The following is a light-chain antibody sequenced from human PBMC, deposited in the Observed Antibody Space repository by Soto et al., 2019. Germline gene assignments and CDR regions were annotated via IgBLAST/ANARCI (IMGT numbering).Light chain of an antibody. CDR1: QSVSTD. J-gene: IGKJ5*01. CDR3: QQYGSSPLIT. Sequence: EIVMTQSPVTLSVSPGETATLSCRASQSVSTDVAWYQQKPGQAPRLLLYGASTRATGIPDRFSGSGSGTDFTLTISRLEPEDFAVYYCQQYGSSPLITFGQGTRLEI. CDR2: GAS. V-gene: IGKV3-20*01.